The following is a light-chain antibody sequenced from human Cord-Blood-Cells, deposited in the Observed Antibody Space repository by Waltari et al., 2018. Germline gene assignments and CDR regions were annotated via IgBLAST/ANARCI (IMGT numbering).Light chain of an antibody. CDR2: EVS. Sequence: QSALTQPPSASGSPGQSVTISCTGTSSDVGGYNYVSWYQQPPGKAPKLMIYEVSKRPSGFPDRFSGSKSGNTASLTVSGLQAEDEADYYCSSYAGSNMVFGGGTKLTVL. CDR3: SSYAGSNMV. CDR1: SSDVGGYNY. J-gene: IGLJ2*01. V-gene: IGLV2-8*01.